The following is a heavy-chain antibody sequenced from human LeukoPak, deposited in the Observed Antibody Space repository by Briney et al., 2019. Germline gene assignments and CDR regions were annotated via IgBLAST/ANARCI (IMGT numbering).Heavy chain of an antibody. Sequence: GGSLRLSCAAVGFTFSSYAMSWVRQAPGKGLEWVSAISSSGGSTYYADSVKGRFTISRDDSENTVYLQMNSLRAEDTAVYYCVKEQWLARTYFDYWGQGTLVTVSS. D-gene: IGHD6-19*01. J-gene: IGHJ4*02. CDR2: ISSSGGST. CDR1: GFTFSSYA. V-gene: IGHV3-23*01. CDR3: VKEQWLARTYFDY.